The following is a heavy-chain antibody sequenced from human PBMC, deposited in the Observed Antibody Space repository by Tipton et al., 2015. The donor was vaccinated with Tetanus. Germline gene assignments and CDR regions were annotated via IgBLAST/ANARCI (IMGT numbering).Heavy chain of an antibody. J-gene: IGHJ2*01. CDR2: ISGSGGTT. Sequence: PLRLSCLASGFTFSTYAMGWVRQAPGKGLEWVSSISGSGGTTQYADSVRGQFTVARDNSKKTLYLQLENLRAEDTAVYFCARRWDYYYFDLWGRGTLVTVSS. CDR3: ARRWDYYYFDL. CDR1: GFTFSTYA. V-gene: IGHV3-23*01. D-gene: IGHD1-26*01.